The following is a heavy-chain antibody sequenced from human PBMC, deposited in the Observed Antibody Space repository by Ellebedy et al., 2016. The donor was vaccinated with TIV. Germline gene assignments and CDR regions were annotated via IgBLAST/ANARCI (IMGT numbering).Heavy chain of an antibody. V-gene: IGHV6-1*01. CDR1: GDSVSSNSAA. CDR3: ARGGYGDSNWFDP. J-gene: IGHJ5*01. Sequence: LRLSCAISGDSVSSNSAAWNWIRQSPSRGLEWLGRTYYRSKWYNDYAVSVKGRITINPDSSKNQFSLHLQSVTPEDTAVYYCARGGYGDSNWFDPWGRGTLVTVSS. D-gene: IGHD4-17*01. CDR2: TYYRSKWYN.